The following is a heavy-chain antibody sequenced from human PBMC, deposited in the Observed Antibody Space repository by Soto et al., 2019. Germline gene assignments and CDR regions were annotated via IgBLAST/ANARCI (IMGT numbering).Heavy chain of an antibody. CDR2: ISAYNGNT. Sequence: ASVKVSCKASGYTFTSYAMHWVRQAPGQRLEWMGWISAYNGNTNYAQKLQGRVTMTTDTSTSTAYMELRSLRSDDTAVYYCARGYSGSYFYYYYGMDVWGQGTTVTVSS. D-gene: IGHD1-26*01. CDR3: ARGYSGSYFYYYYGMDV. CDR1: GYTFTSYA. J-gene: IGHJ6*02. V-gene: IGHV1-18*01.